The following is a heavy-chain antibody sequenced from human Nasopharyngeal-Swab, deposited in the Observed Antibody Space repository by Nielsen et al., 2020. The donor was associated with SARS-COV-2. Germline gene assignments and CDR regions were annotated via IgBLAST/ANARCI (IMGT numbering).Heavy chain of an antibody. J-gene: IGHJ4*02. Sequence: GESLKISCAASGFTFSSYWMHWVRQAPGKGLVWVSRINNDGSVTNYADSVKGRFTISRDNAKNTLYLQMNSLRAEDTAMYCCAKYVGSASYGLDSWGQGTLVTVSS. CDR2: INNDGSVT. CDR3: AKYVGSASYGLDS. D-gene: IGHD6-19*01. CDR1: GFTFSSYW. V-gene: IGHV3-74*01.